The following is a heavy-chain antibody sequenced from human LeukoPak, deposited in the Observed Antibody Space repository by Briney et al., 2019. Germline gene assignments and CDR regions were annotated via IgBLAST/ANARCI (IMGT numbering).Heavy chain of an antibody. CDR3: ARENDYTKALDY. CDR1: GGTFSSYA. D-gene: IGHD4-11*01. J-gene: IGHJ4*02. CDR2: IIPIFGTA. Sequence: SVKVPCKASGGTFSSYAISWVRQAPGQGLEWMGGIIPIFGTANYAQKFQGRVTITADESTSTAYMELSSLRSEDTAVYYCARENDYTKALDYWGQGTLVTVSS. V-gene: IGHV1-69*13.